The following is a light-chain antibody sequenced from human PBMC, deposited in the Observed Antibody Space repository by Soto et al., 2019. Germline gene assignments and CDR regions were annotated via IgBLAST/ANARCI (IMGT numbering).Light chain of an antibody. Sequence: QSALTKPASVSGSPGQSITISCTGTSLDIDTYDFVSWYQVHPGKAPKLMIYDVTYRPSGVSDRFTGSRSDNAASLTISGLQPEDEAVYYCNSYTTNNAFVFGTGTKVTVL. CDR2: DVT. CDR3: NSYTTNNAFV. CDR1: SLDIDTYDF. J-gene: IGLJ1*01. V-gene: IGLV2-14*03.